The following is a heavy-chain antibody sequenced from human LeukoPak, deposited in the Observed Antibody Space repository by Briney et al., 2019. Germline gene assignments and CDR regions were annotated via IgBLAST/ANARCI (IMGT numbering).Heavy chain of an antibody. Sequence: ASVKVSCKASGYTFTSYYMHWVRQAPGQGLEWMGIINPSGGNTNYAQKFQGRVTMTRDTSTSTVYMELSSLRSEDAAVYYCANLWNDVGDYWGQGTLVSVSS. D-gene: IGHD1-1*01. V-gene: IGHV1-46*01. CDR1: GYTFTSYY. J-gene: IGHJ4*02. CDR3: ANLWNDVGDY. CDR2: INPSGGNT.